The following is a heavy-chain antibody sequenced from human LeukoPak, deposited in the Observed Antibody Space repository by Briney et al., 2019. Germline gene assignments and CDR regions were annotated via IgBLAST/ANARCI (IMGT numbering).Heavy chain of an antibody. J-gene: IGHJ4*02. V-gene: IGHV3-20*01. Sequence: PGGSLRLSCAASGFTFDDYGMSWVGHAPGKGLEWVSGINWNGGSTGYADSVKGRFTISRDNAKNSLYLQMNSLRAEDTALYHCARSTSSIAAAGTDYWGQGTLVTVSS. CDR3: ARSTSSIAAAGTDY. CDR2: INWNGGST. D-gene: IGHD6-13*01. CDR1: GFTFDDYG.